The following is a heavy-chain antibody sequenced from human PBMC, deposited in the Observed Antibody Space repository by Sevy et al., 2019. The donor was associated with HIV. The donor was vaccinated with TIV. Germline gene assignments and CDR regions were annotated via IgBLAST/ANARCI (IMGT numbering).Heavy chain of an antibody. J-gene: IGHJ3*02. D-gene: IGHD3-16*02. CDR3: ASSRFGITFWGVIVQNDAFDI. V-gene: IGHV1-18*01. CDR1: GYTFTSYG. Sequence: ASVKVSCKASGYTFTSYGISWVRQAPGQGLEWMGWISAYNGNTNYAQKLQGRVTMTTDTSTSTAYMEQRSLTSDDTAVYYCASSRFGITFWGVIVQNDAFDIWGQGTMVTVSS. CDR2: ISAYNGNT.